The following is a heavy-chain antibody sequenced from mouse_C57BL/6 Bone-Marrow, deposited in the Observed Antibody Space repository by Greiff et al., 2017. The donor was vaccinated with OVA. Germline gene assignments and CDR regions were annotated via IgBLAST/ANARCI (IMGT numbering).Heavy chain of an antibody. Sequence: EVMLVESGPGLAKPSQTLSLTCSVTGYSITSDYWNWIRKFPGNKLEYMGYISYSGSTYYNPSLKSRISITRDTSKNQYYLQLNSVTTEDTATYYCARWGYYYGSSFYAMDFWGRGTSVTVSS. CDR1: GYSITSDY. CDR3: ARWGYYYGSSFYAMDF. J-gene: IGHJ4*01. D-gene: IGHD1-1*01. CDR2: ISYSGST. V-gene: IGHV3-8*01.